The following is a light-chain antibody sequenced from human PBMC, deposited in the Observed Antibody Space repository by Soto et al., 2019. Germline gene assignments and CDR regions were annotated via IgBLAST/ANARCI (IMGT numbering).Light chain of an antibody. V-gene: IGKV3-20*01. Sequence: EVVLTQSPGTLSLSPGDRATLSCRASRSVSDNYLAWYQQKPGRAPRLLIFGASIRATGIPDRFIGSASGTDFTLPITGLEPADVAVYYCQQYDASSPLPFGGGTRVDMK. CDR1: RSVSDNY. CDR3: QQYDASSPLP. J-gene: IGKJ4*01. CDR2: GAS.